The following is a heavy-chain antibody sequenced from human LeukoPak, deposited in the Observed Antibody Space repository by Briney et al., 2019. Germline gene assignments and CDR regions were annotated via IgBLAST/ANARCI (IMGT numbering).Heavy chain of an antibody. CDR3: ARVGTGTSGYFDY. CDR1: GFIVSSNY. J-gene: IGHJ4*02. D-gene: IGHD2-8*01. Sequence: GGSLRLSCAASGFIVSSNYMSWVRQAPGKGLEWVSIIYSGGSTYYADSVKGRFTISRENSKNTVYLQMNSLRGEDTAMYYCARVGTGTSGYFDYWSQGALVTVSS. V-gene: IGHV3-53*01. CDR2: IYSGGST.